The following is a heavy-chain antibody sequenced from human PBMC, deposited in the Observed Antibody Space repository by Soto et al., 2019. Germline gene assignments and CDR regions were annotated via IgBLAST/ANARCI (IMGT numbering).Heavy chain of an antibody. CDR2: IDPSDSYV. V-gene: IGHV5-10-1*01. D-gene: IGHD2-8*01. CDR1: GYNFTNYW. J-gene: IGHJ5*02. CDR3: ARLYCTTNTCDSWFDP. Sequence: GESLKISCKGSGYNFTNYWISWVRQMPGKGLEWMGRIDPSDSYVNYSPSFQGHVTISTDKSIGTVYLQWDSLKASDTAIYYCARLYCTTNTCDSWFDPWGQGTLVTVSS.